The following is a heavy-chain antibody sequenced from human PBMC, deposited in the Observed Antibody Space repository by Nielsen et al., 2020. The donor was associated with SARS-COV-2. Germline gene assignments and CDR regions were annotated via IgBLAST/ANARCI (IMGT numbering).Heavy chain of an antibody. CDR2: INTNTGNP. CDR3: ARLYAYTQGIAVAETGYYYYMDV. V-gene: IGHV7-4-1*01. CDR1: GYTFTSYA. D-gene: IGHD6-19*01. Sequence: ASVKVSCKASGYTFTSYAMNWVRQAPGQGLEWMGWINTNTGNPTYAQGFTGRFVFSLDTSVSTAYLQICSLKAEDTAVYYCARLYAYTQGIAVAETGYYYYMDVWGKGTTVTVSS. J-gene: IGHJ6*03.